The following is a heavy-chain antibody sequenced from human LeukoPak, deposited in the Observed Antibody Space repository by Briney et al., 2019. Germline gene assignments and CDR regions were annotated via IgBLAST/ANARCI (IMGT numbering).Heavy chain of an antibody. J-gene: IGHJ4*02. CDR3: AKTDWEQQLVR. D-gene: IGHD6-13*01. CDR2: ISSSSSYI. CDR1: GFTFSTYR. Sequence: GGSLRLSCAASGFTFSTYRMNWVRQAPGKGLEWVSSISSSSSYIYYADSVKGRFTISRDNAKNSLYLQMNSLRAEDTAVYYCAKTDWEQQLVRWGQGTLVTVSS. V-gene: IGHV3-21*01.